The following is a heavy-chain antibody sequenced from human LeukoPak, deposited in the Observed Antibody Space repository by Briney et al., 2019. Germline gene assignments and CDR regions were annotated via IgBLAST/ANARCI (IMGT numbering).Heavy chain of an antibody. Sequence: SETLSLTCTVSGGSISSGSYYWSWIRQPAEKGLEWIGRIYTSGSTNYNPSLKSRVTISVDTSKNQFSLKLSSVTAADTAVYYCARDTYYYDSSGYYSLGAFDIWGQGTMVTVSS. CDR2: IYTSGST. D-gene: IGHD3-22*01. CDR3: ARDTYYYDSSGYYSLGAFDI. J-gene: IGHJ3*02. V-gene: IGHV4-61*02. CDR1: GGSISSGSYY.